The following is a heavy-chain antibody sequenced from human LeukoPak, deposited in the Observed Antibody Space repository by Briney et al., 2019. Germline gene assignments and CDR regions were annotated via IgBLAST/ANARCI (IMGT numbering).Heavy chain of an antibody. V-gene: IGHV3-7*01. Sequence: PGGSLRLSCAASGFTFSSYWMIWVRQAPGKGLEWVANIKLDGSEKNYVDSVKGRFTISRDNAKNSVYLQMNSLRAEDTAVYYCARGGTATYYFDYWGQGTLVTVYS. CDR2: IKLDGSEK. J-gene: IGHJ4*02. D-gene: IGHD3-16*01. CDR3: ARGGTATYYFDY. CDR1: GFTFSSYW.